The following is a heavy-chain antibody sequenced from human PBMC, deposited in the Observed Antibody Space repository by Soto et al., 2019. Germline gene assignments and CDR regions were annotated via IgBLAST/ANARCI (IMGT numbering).Heavy chain of an antibody. V-gene: IGHV2-5*02. CDR2: IYWDDDK. CDR1: GFSFSTIGVG. D-gene: IGHD1-1*01. J-gene: IGHJ4*02. CDR3: AHRVPQLEFDY. Sequence: QITLKESGPTLVKPTQTLTLTCTFSGFSFSTIGVGVAWIRQPPGKALEWLGIIYWDDDKWYSPSLKSRLTITKDPSKDQVVLTMTNMYPVDTATYYGAHRVPQLEFDYWGQGTLVTVSS.